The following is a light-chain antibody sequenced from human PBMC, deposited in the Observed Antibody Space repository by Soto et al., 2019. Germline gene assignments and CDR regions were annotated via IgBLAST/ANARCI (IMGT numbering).Light chain of an antibody. J-gene: IGKJ5*01. CDR1: QSVSSN. CDR2: GAS. V-gene: IGKV3-15*01. CDR3: QQYNNWPPVIT. Sequence: EIVMTQSPATLSVSPGERATLSCRASQSVSSNLAWYQQKPGQAPRLLIYGASTRATGIPARFSGSGSGTEFTVTISSLQSEDFAVYYCQQYNNWPPVITFGQGTRLEIK.